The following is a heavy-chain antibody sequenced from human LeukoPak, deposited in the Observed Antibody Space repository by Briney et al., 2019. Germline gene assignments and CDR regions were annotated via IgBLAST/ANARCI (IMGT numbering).Heavy chain of an antibody. D-gene: IGHD3-16*02. Sequence: PGRSLRLSCAASTFTFSNYGMHWVRQAPGKGLEWVAVISYDGSIEYYADSVKGRFTISRDNSKNTLYLQMNSLRAEDTAAYYCARSPFGGVIVIGDYWGQGTLVTVSS. V-gene: IGHV3-30*03. CDR3: ARSPFGGVIVIGDY. J-gene: IGHJ4*02. CDR2: ISYDGSIE. CDR1: TFTFSNYG.